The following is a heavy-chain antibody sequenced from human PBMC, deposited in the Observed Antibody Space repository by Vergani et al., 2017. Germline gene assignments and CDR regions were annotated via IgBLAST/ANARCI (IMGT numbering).Heavy chain of an antibody. J-gene: IGHJ5*02. CDR3: ARHSTVEWLVKLGWIDR. Sequence: QLQLQESGPGLVKPSATLSLTCSVSGASIRSSNYYWGWIRQPPGKGLVWIASIYYSGSTYYNPPLKSRVTISVDTSKNQFSLKLSSVTADDTAVFFCARHSTVEWLVKLGWIDRWGQGILVTVSS. CDR2: IYYSGST. D-gene: IGHD6-19*01. V-gene: IGHV4-39*01. CDR1: GASIRSSNYY.